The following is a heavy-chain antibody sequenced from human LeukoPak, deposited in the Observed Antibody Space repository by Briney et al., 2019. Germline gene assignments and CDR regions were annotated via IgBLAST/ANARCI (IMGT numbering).Heavy chain of an antibody. V-gene: IGHV3-21*01. J-gene: IGHJ4*02. CDR1: GFTFSSYS. CDR3: ANWVAMVRDLTGGE. D-gene: IGHD2-8*02. CDR2: ISSSSSYI. Sequence: PGGSLRLSCAASGFTFSSYSMSWVRQAPGKGLEWVSSISSSSSYIYYADSVKGRFTISRDNAKNSLYLQMNSLRAEDTAVYYCANWVAMVRDLTGGEWGQGTLVTVFS.